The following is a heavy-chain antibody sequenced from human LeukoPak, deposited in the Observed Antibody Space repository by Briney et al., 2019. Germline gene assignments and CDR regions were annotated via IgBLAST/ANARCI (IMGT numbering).Heavy chain of an antibody. V-gene: IGHV4-39*02. CDR2: IYYSGST. Sequence: SETLSLTCTVSAGSISSSSYYWGWIRQPPGKGLEWIGSIYYSGSTYYNPSLKSRVTISVDTSKNQFSLKLSSVTAADTAVYYCAREVDYYDSSGPGPGHWFDPWGQGTLVTVSS. CDR3: AREVDYYDSSGPGPGHWFDP. D-gene: IGHD3-22*01. CDR1: AGSISSSSYY. J-gene: IGHJ5*02.